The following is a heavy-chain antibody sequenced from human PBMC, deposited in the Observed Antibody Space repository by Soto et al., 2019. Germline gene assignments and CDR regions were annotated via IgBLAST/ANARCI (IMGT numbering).Heavy chain of an antibody. J-gene: IGHJ5*02. CDR1: GFTFSSYE. D-gene: IGHD4-17*01. CDR3: ARGADYGDYKNWFDP. V-gene: IGHV3-48*03. Sequence: PGGSLSLSCAASGFTFSSYEMNWVRQAPGKGLEWVSYISSSGSTIYYADSVKGRFTISRDNAKNSLYLQMNSLRAEDTAVYYCARGADYGDYKNWFDPWGQGTLVTVSS. CDR2: ISSSGSTI.